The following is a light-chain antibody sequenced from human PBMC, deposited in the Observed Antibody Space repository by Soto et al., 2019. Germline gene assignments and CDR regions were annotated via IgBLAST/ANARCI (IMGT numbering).Light chain of an antibody. J-gene: IGLJ2*01. CDR3: GTWDSSLSAGGV. CDR2: DNN. Sequence: QSVLTQPPSVSAAPGQTVTISCSGSSSNIGNNYVSWYQQLPGTAPKLLIYDNNNRPSGIPDRFSCSKSGTSATLVITGLQTGDEADYYCGTWDSSLSAGGVFGGGTKVTVL. CDR1: SSNIGNNY. V-gene: IGLV1-51*01.